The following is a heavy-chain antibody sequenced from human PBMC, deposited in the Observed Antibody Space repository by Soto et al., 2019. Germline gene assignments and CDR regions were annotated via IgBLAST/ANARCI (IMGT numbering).Heavy chain of an antibody. Sequence: GGSLRLSCAASGFTLSSYAMSWVRQAPGKGLEWVSAIIGNGFDTYYADSVKGRFTISRDTSQNTLYLQINSLRGDDTAVYFCAKEAAAERVYFDSWGQGTLVTVSS. J-gene: IGHJ4*02. D-gene: IGHD2-2*01. CDR2: IIGNGFDT. CDR1: GFTLSSYA. V-gene: IGHV3-23*01. CDR3: AKEAAAERVYFDS.